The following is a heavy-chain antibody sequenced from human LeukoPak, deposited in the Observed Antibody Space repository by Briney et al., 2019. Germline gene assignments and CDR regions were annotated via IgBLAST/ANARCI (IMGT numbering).Heavy chain of an antibody. J-gene: IGHJ4*02. CDR3: ARDLSSTSNWELDY. Sequence: AAVKVSCKASGYTFIHYFIHWVRQAPGQGLEWMGRINSNSGGTEYTQKFQGRATMTRDTSITTVYMELSSLTSDDTAVYYCARDLSSTSNWELDYWGKGTLVTVSS. V-gene: IGHV1-2*06. D-gene: IGHD7-27*01. CDR1: GYTFIHYF. CDR2: INSNSGGT.